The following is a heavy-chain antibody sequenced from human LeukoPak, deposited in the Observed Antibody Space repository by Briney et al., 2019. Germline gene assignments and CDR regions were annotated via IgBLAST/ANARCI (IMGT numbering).Heavy chain of an antibody. CDR1: GLTFSSYA. CDR3: ARGYYYDSSGYPRGAFDI. J-gene: IGHJ3*02. V-gene: IGHV3-30-3*01. D-gene: IGHD3-22*01. CDR2: ISYDGSNK. Sequence: GGSLRLSCAASGLTFSSYAMHWVRQAPGKGLEWVAVISYDGSNKYYADSVKGRFTISRDNSKNTLYLQMNSLRAEDTAVYYCARGYYYDSSGYPRGAFDIWGQGTMVTVSS.